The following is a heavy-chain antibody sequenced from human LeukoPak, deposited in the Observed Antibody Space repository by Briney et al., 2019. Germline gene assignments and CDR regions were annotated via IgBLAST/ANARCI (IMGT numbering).Heavy chain of an antibody. J-gene: IGHJ4*02. CDR2: INHSGST. V-gene: IGHV4-34*01. D-gene: IGHD6-13*01. Sequence: SETLSLTCAVYGGSFSGYYWSWIRQPPGKGLEWIGEINHSGSTNYNPSLKSRVTISVDTSKNQFSLKLSSVTAADTAVYYCARGFSSWVSYFDYWGQGTLVTASS. CDR1: GGSFSGYY. CDR3: ARGFSSWVSYFDY.